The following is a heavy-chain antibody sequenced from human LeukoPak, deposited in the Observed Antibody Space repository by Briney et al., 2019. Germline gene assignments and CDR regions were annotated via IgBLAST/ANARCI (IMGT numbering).Heavy chain of an antibody. D-gene: IGHD6-19*01. CDR2: IYYSGST. Sequence: WETLSLTCTVSGGSISSYYWSWIRQPPGKGLEWSGYIYYSGSTNYNPSLKSRVTISVDTSKNQFSLKLSSVTAADTAVYYCARAGGSSGSNWFDPWGQGTLVTVSS. V-gene: IGHV4-59*01. J-gene: IGHJ5*02. CDR1: GGSISSYY. CDR3: ARAGGSSGSNWFDP.